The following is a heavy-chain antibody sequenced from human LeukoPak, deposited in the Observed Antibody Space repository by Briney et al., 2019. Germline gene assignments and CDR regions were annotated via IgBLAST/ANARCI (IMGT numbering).Heavy chain of an antibody. J-gene: IGHJ5*02. CDR1: GGSFSGYY. V-gene: IGHV4-34*01. CDR2: INHSGST. D-gene: IGHD3-22*01. Sequence: SETLSLTCAVYGGSFSGYYWSWIRQPPGKGLEWIGEINHSGSTNYNPSLKGRVTISVDTSKNQFSLKLSSVTAADTAVYYCARGYYYDSSGYYSNWFDPWGQGTLVTVSS. CDR3: ARGYYYDSSGYYSNWFDP.